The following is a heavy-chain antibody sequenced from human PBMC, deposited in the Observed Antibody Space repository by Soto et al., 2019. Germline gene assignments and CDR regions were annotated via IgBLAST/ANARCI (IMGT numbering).Heavy chain of an antibody. CDR2: ISYDGSNK. CDR3: ARDLPPYDSSGYYY. J-gene: IGHJ4*02. D-gene: IGHD3-22*01. CDR1: GFTFSSHA. V-gene: IGHV3-30-3*01. Sequence: GGSLRLSCAASGFTFSSHAMHWVRQAPGKGLEWVAVISYDGSNKYYADSVKGRFTISRDNSKNTLYLQMNSLRAEDTAVYYCARDLPPYDSSGYYYWGQGTLVTVSS.